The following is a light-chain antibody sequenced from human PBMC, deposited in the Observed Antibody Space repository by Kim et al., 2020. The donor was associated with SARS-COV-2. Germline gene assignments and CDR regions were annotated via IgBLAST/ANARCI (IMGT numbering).Light chain of an antibody. J-gene: IGLJ3*02. Sequence: QAVVTQEPSLTVSPGGTVTLTCGSSTGAVTSGHYPYWFQQKPGQAPRTLIYDTSNKHSWTPARFSGSLLGGKAALTLSGAQLEDEAEYYCLLSYSGARARVFGGGTQLTVL. V-gene: IGLV7-46*01. CDR2: DTS. CDR3: LLSYSGARARV. CDR1: TGAVTSGHY.